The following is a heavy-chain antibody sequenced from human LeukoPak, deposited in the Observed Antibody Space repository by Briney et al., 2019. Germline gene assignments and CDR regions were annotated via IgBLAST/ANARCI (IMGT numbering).Heavy chain of an antibody. Sequence: PGGSLRLSCAASGFTFSSHNMSWVRQAPGKGLEWFSYVSSSSSITYYADSVKGRFTISRDNAKNSLYLQMNSLRVEDTAVYYCAFGGGTTGLFDYWGQGTLVTVSS. J-gene: IGHJ4*02. CDR2: VSSSSSIT. CDR3: AFGGGTTGLFDY. V-gene: IGHV3-48*04. CDR1: GFTFSSHN. D-gene: IGHD1-1*01.